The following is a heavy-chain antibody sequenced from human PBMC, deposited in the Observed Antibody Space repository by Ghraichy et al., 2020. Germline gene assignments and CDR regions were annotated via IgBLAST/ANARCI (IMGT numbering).Heavy chain of an antibody. Sequence: GGSLRLSCAASGFTFSSHGINWVRQAPGKGLEWVSYISHNGRNRYYTDSVKGRFTISRDNAKNSLYLQINSLRDEDTAVYYCARDNGDPEKFGMDVWGQGTTVTVSS. D-gene: IGHD4-17*01. CDR3: ARDNGDPEKFGMDV. CDR2: ISHNGRNR. V-gene: IGHV3-48*02. J-gene: IGHJ6*02. CDR1: GFTFSSHG.